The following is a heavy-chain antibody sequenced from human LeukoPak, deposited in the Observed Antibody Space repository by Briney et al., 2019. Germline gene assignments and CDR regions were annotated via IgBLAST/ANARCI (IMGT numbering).Heavy chain of an antibody. V-gene: IGHV3-33*01. J-gene: IGHJ4*02. CDR3: ARDKYPGSGSYYIFDY. D-gene: IGHD1-26*01. CDR2: IWYDGNNK. Sequence: PGMSLRLSCAASGFTFTTYGMHWVRQAPGKGLEWVAIIWYDGNNKYYADSVRGRFTISRDNSKNTLYLQMNSLRAEDTAVYYCARDKYPGSGSYYIFDYWGQGTLVTISS. CDR1: GFTFTTYG.